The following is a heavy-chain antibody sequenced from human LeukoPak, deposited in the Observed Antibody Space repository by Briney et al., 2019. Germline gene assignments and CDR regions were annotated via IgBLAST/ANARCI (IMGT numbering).Heavy chain of an antibody. Sequence: GESLKISCKASGFTFSSYWIGWVRQMPGKGLEWMGIIFPGDSDTRYSPSFQGQVTISADKSISTAYLQWSSLKASDTAMYYCARLVRSGWYYDYWGQGTLVTVSS. V-gene: IGHV5-51*01. CDR2: IFPGDSDT. J-gene: IGHJ4*02. CDR1: GFTFSSYW. CDR3: ARLVRSGWYYDY. D-gene: IGHD6-19*01.